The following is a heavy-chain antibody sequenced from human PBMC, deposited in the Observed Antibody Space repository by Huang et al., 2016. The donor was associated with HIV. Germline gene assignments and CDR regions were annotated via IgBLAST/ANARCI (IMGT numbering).Heavy chain of an antibody. D-gene: IGHD5-12*01. CDR2: VHHSGTT. J-gene: IGHJ4*02. CDR1: GDSITTHY. V-gene: IGHV4-59*11. CDR3: ARDRRLPIVPSDY. Sequence: QVQLQESGPGLVKPSETLSLTCTVSGDSITTHYWDWMRQPPGKGLEWIGSVHHSGTTNSNPALKRRVPISVDTSRNQFSLRLSSVTAADTAVYYCARDRRLPIVPSDYWGRGTLVTVSS.